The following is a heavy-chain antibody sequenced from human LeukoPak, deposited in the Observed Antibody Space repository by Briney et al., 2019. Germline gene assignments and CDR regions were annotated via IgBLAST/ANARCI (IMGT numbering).Heavy chain of an antibody. D-gene: IGHD3-10*01. CDR1: GFTFSDYY. J-gene: IGHJ6*02. V-gene: IGHV3-23*01. Sequence: PGGSLRLSCAASGFTFSDYYMSWVRQAPGKGLEWVSAISGSGSNTYYADSVKGRFTVSRDNSKNTLYVQMNSLRAEDTAVYYCAKAVVRGYYYYGMDVWGQGTTVTVSS. CDR2: ISGSGSNT. CDR3: AKAVVRGYYYYGMDV.